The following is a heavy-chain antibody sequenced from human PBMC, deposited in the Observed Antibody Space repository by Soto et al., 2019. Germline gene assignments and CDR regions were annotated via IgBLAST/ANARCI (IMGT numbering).Heavy chain of an antibody. CDR1: GFTFSNFA. Sequence: PGGSLRLSCEASGFTFSNFAMSWVRQAPGEGLEWVSGISSRGGATHYADSVKGRFTISRDNSKNTLYLQMNSLTGEDTAIYYCAKDRMPVSGSLFDYWGQGILVTVSS. D-gene: IGHD6-19*01. V-gene: IGHV3-23*01. CDR2: ISSRGGAT. J-gene: IGHJ4*02. CDR3: AKDRMPVSGSLFDY.